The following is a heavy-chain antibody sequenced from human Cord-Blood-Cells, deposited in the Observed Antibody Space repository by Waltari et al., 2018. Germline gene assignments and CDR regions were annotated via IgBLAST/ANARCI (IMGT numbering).Heavy chain of an antibody. CDR2: IYYSGST. CDR1: GGSISSGGYY. D-gene: IGHD3-10*01. CDR3: ARFGVRGVIIDY. J-gene: IGHJ4*02. V-gene: IGHV4-31*03. Sequence: GPGLVKPSQTLSLTCTVSGGSISSGGYYWSWIRQHPGKGLEWIGYIYYSGSTYYNPSLKSRVTISVDTSKNQFSLKLSSVTPADTAVYYCARFGVRGVIIDYWGQGTLVTVSS.